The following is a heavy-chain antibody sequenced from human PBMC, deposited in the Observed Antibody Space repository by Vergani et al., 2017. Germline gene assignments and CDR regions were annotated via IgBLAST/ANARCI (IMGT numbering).Heavy chain of an antibody. CDR2: ISWDGGST. V-gene: IGHV3-43*01. D-gene: IGHD6-19*01. CDR3: AKEQPGIAVAGGGFDY. CDR1: GFTFDDYT. J-gene: IGHJ4*02. Sequence: EVQLVESGGVVVQPGGSLRLSCAASGFTFDDYTMHWVRQAPGKGLEWVSLISWDGGSTYYADSVKGRFTMSRDNSKNSLYLQMNSLRTEDTALYYCAKEQPGIAVAGGGFDYWGQGTLVTVSS.